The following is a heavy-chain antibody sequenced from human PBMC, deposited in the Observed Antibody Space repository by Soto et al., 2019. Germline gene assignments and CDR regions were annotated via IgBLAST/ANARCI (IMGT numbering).Heavy chain of an antibody. V-gene: IGHV1-69*01. CDR3: ARFRPPTIFGVVISPFDP. Sequence: QVQLVQSGAEVKKPGSSVKVSCKASGGTFSSYAISWVRQAPGQGLEWMGGIIPICGTANYAQKFQGRVTITADESTSTAYMELSSLRSEDTAVYYCARFRPPTIFGVVISPFDPWGQGTLVTVSS. CDR1: GGTFSSYA. D-gene: IGHD3-3*01. CDR2: IIPICGTA. J-gene: IGHJ5*02.